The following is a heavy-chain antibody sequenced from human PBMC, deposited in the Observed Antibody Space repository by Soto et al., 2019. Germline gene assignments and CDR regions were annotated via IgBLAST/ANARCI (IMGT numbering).Heavy chain of an antibody. CDR3: AHTQGIVLVPAAIWY. J-gene: IGHJ4*02. CDR1: GFTFSSYA. V-gene: IGHV3-23*01. CDR2: ITASGGST. D-gene: IGHD2-2*02. Sequence: EVHLLESGGGLVHPGGSLRLSCAASGFTFSSYAMSWVRQAPGKGLEWVSGITASGGSTSYADSVKGRFTISRDNSKNTLYLQMNSLRAEDTAVYYCAHTQGIVLVPAAIWYWGQGTLVTVSS.